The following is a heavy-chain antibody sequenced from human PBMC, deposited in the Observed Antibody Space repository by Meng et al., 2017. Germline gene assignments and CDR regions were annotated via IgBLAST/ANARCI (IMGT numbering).Heavy chain of an antibody. D-gene: IGHD3-22*01. CDR2: IWYDRSNK. CDR1: GFTFSSYG. V-gene: IGHV3-33*01. J-gene: IGHJ5*02. CDR3: ARDGGGYYFWETGYNWFDP. Sequence: WGSLRLSCAASGFTFSSYGMHWVRQAPGKGLEWVAVIWYDRSNKYYADSVKGRFTISRDNSKNTRYLQMNSLRAEDTAVYYCARDGGGYYFWETGYNWFDPWGQGTLVTVS.